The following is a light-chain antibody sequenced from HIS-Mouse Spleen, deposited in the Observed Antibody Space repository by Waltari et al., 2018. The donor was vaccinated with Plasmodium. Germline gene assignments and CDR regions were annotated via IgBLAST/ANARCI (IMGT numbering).Light chain of an antibody. CDR3: YSTDSSGNHRV. CDR1: ALPKKY. J-gene: IGLJ3*02. V-gene: IGLV3-10*01. Sequence: SYELTQPPSVSVSPGQTARITCSGDALPKKYAYWYQQKSGQAPVLVIYEASKRPSGIPGVFSGPSSGTMATLTISGAQVEDEADYYCYSTDSSGNHRVFGGGSKLTVL. CDR2: EAS.